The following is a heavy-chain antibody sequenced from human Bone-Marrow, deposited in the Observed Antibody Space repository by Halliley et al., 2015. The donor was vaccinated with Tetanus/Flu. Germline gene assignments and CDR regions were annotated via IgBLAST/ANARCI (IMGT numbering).Heavy chain of an antibody. CDR3: ARLWEGGRSDP. CDR1: GGSVTSSSNY. Sequence: TLSLTCTVSGGSVTSSSNYWGWLRQPPGKGLEWIGSLYFSENAHYNPSLKSRLTISVDKSRNQFFLNLTSVTAADTAVYYCARLWEGGRSDPWGQGAPVTVSS. V-gene: IGHV4-39*01. D-gene: IGHD1-26*01. CDR2: LYFSENA. J-gene: IGHJ5*02.